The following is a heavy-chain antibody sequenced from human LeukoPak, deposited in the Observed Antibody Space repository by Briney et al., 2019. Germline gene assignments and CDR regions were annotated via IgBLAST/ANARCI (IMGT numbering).Heavy chain of an antibody. CDR2: ISSTSSNT. Sequence: PGGSLRLSCAASGFTFSSHSMNWVRQAPGKGLEWVSSISSTSSNTNYADSVKGRFTTSRDNAKNSLYLQINSLRAEDTAVYFCARAANTATGTPTLAIDYWGQGTLVTVSS. J-gene: IGHJ4*02. V-gene: IGHV3-21*04. CDR3: ARAANTATGTPTLAIDY. CDR1: GFTFSSHS. D-gene: IGHD6-13*01.